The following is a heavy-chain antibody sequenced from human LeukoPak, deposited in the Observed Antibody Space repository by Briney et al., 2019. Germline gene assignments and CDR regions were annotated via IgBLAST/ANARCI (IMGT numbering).Heavy chain of an antibody. CDR3: ARCSGYGMDV. Sequence: GGSLSLSCAASGFPFSSYGMHWVRQAPGKGLEWVAFIRYDRNYKYYADSVKGRFTISRDNSKNTLDLQMNSLRAEDTAVYYCARCSGYGMDVWGQGTTVTVSS. D-gene: IGHD3-10*02. J-gene: IGHJ6*02. V-gene: IGHV3-30*02. CDR2: IRYDRNYK. CDR1: GFPFSSYG.